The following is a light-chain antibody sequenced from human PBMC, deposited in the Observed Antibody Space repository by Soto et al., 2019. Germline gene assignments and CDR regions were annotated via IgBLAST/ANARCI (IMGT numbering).Light chain of an antibody. CDR1: SSDVGSYNL. V-gene: IGLV2-23*01. J-gene: IGLJ2*01. CDR2: ETT. Sequence: QSVLTQPASVSGSPGQSITISCTGTSSDVGSYNLVSWYQQHPGRAPKLIIYETTKRPSGVSNRFSGSKSGNTASVTVSGLQAEDEADYYYCSYAGSAAVLFGGGTKVTVL. CDR3: CSYAGSAAVL.